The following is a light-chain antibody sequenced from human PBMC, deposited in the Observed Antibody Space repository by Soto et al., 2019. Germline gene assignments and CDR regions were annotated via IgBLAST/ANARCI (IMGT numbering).Light chain of an antibody. V-gene: IGKV3-15*01. CDR3: QQCKNWWA. Sequence: EIVMPQSRAPLSVSLGESATLSGRASQSVRSSLAWYQQKPGQAPRLLIYGASTRATGIPARFSGSGSGTEFTLTISSRQSEDFAVFYCQQCKNWWAFGQGTKVDNK. CDR1: QSVRSS. J-gene: IGKJ1*01. CDR2: GAS.